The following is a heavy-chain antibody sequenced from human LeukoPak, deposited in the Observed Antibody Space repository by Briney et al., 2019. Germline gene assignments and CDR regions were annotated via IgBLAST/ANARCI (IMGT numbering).Heavy chain of an antibody. Sequence: ASVKVSCKASGYMFTDYYMHWVRQAPGQGLEWMGWIYPKSGGTTYAQKFQGRVTMTRDTPISTVYMELSRLRSDDTAFYYCARDGVSGGAFVIWGQGTMVTVSS. CDR1: GYMFTDYY. CDR3: ARDGVSGGAFVI. CDR2: IYPKSGGT. V-gene: IGHV1-2*02. D-gene: IGHD3-10*02. J-gene: IGHJ3*02.